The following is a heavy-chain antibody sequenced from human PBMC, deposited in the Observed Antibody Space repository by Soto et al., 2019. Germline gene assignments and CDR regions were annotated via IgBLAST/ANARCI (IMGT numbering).Heavy chain of an antibody. Sequence: GGSLRLSCTASGFTFGDYAMSWFRQAPGKGLEWVGFIRSKAYGGTTEYAASVKGRFTISRDDSKSIAYLQMNSLKTEDTAVYYCTRGYSGYDRNYYFDYWGQGTLVTVSS. D-gene: IGHD5-12*01. V-gene: IGHV3-49*03. CDR3: TRGYSGYDRNYYFDY. CDR2: IRSKAYGGTT. CDR1: GFTFGDYA. J-gene: IGHJ4*02.